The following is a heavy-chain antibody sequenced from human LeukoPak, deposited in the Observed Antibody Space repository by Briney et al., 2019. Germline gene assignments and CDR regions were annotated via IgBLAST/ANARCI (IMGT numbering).Heavy chain of an antibody. V-gene: IGHV4-61*08. D-gene: IGHD6-13*01. J-gene: IGHJ5*02. Sequence: SETLSLTCTVSGGSISSGDYYWSWIRQPPGKGLEWIGYIYYSGSTNHNPSLKSRVTISVDTSKNQFSLKLSSVTAADTAAYYCARYVPDHTGFSSSWRRFFGWFDPWGQGTLVTVSS. CDR1: GGSISSGDYY. CDR3: ARYVPDHTGFSSSWRRFFGWFDP. CDR2: IYYSGST.